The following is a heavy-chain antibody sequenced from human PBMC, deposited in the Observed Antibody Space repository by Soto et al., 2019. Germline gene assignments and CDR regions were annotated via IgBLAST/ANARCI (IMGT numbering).Heavy chain of an antibody. J-gene: IGHJ5*02. CDR1: GGTFNRQA. V-gene: IGHV1-69*12. CDR2: LIPIFGTT. D-gene: IGHD3-10*02. Sequence: QVVQSGAEGKKPGSSVKVSCKASGGTFNRQAFSWVRQAPGQGLEWMGGLIPIFGTTDYSQKFQGRVTITADEATSTAYMELSSLTSGDTAVYYCARVDSSMFEGGEWFDPWGQGTLVTVSS. CDR3: ARVDSSMFEGGEWFDP.